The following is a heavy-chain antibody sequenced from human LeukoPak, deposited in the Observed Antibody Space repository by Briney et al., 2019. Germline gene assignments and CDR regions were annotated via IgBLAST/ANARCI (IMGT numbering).Heavy chain of an antibody. CDR2: ISSSGSTI. Sequence: GGSLRLSCAASGFTFSDYYMSWIRQAPGKGLEWVSYISSSGSTIYYADSVKGRFTISRDNAKNSLYLQMNSLRAEDTAVYYCAMDIAVAGTHYYYGMDVWGQGTTVTVSS. CDR1: GFTFSDYY. J-gene: IGHJ6*02. CDR3: AMDIAVAGTHYYYGMDV. D-gene: IGHD6-19*01. V-gene: IGHV3-11*01.